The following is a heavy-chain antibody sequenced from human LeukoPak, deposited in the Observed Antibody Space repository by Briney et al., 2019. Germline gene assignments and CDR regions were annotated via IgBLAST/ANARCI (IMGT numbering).Heavy chain of an antibody. V-gene: IGHV4-34*01. CDR3: AREQSVLMVYAAPFDP. Sequence: PSDTLSLTCAVYGGSFSGYYWSWIRHPPGKGLEWIGEINHSGSTNYNPSLKSRVTVSVDTSKNQFSLKLSSVTAADTAVYYCAREQSVLMVYAAPFDPWGQGTLVTVSS. D-gene: IGHD2-8*01. CDR2: INHSGST. CDR1: GGSFSGYY. J-gene: IGHJ5*02.